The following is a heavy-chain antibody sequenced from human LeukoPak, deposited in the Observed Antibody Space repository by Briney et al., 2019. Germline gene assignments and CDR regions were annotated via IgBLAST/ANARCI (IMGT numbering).Heavy chain of an antibody. CDR1: GFTFSSYG. V-gene: IGHV3-30*18. CDR2: ISYDGSNK. J-gene: IGHJ4*02. Sequence: GGSLRLSCAASGFTFSSYGMHWVRQAPGKGLEWVAVISYDGSNKYYADSVKGRFTISRDNSKNTLYLQMNSLRAEDTAVYYCAQGGANLVVPAAMTFDYWGQGTLVTVSS. CDR3: AQGGANLVVPAAMTFDY. D-gene: IGHD2-2*01.